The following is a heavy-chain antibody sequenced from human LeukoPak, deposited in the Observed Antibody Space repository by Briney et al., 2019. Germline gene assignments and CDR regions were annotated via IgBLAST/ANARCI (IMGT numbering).Heavy chain of an antibody. CDR1: GFTFNDYA. J-gene: IGHJ4*02. Sequence: GGSLRLSCAASGFTFNDYAMHWVRQAPGKGLEWVSGISWNSGSIGYADSVKGRFTISRDNAKNTLFLQINSLRAEDTAVYYCAREILAPGKTHDYWGQGTLVTVSS. CDR3: AREILAPGKTHDY. V-gene: IGHV3-9*01. CDR2: ISWNSGSI.